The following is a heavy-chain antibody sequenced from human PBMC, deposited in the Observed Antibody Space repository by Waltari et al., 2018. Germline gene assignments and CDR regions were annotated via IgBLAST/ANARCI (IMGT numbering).Heavy chain of an antibody. V-gene: IGHV3-30*16. D-gene: IGHD6-13*01. J-gene: IGHJ3*02. CDR2: ISYDGSNK. Sequence: QVQLVESGGGVVQPGRSLRLSCAASGFTFSSYAMHWVRQAPGKGVEGVAVISYDGSNKYYADSVKGRFTISRDDSKNTLYLQMNSLRAEDTAVYYCAREDLGIAERMAFDIWGQGTMVTVSS. CDR3: AREDLGIAERMAFDI. CDR1: GFTFSSYA.